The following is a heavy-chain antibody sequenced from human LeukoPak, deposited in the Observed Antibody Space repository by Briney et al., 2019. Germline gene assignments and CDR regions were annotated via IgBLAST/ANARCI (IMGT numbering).Heavy chain of an antibody. CDR2: IYTSGST. Sequence: SETLSLTCTVSGGSISSYYWSWIRQPAGKGPEWIGRIYTSGSTNYNPSLKSRVTMSVDTSKNQFSLKLSSVTAADTAVYYCARALWFGDQGWFDPWGQGTLVTVSS. CDR3: ARALWFGDQGWFDP. V-gene: IGHV4-4*07. CDR1: GGSISSYY. D-gene: IGHD3-10*01. J-gene: IGHJ5*02.